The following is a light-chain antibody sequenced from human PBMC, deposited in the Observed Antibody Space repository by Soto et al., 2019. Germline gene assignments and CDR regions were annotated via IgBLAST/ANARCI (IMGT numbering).Light chain of an antibody. Sequence: QSARTQPPSGSGAPGQRVTISCTGSSSNIGAGYDVHWYQQLPGTAPKLLVYGNSNRPSGVPDRFSGSKSGTSASLAITGLQAEDEAYYYCQSYDSSLSAPYVFGTGTKVTV. J-gene: IGLJ1*01. V-gene: IGLV1-40*01. CDR3: QSYDSSLSAPYV. CDR1: SSNIGAGYD. CDR2: GNS.